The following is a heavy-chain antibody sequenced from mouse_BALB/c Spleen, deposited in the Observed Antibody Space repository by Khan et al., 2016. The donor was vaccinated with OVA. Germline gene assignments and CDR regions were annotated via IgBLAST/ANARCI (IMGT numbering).Heavy chain of an antibody. CDR1: GYTFTDYG. CDR3: ARSPTWFAY. Sequence: QFQLVQSGPELKKPGETVKISCKASGYTFTDYGMNWVKQAPGKGLKWMGYINTYTGETTYADEFKGRFAFSLETSARTAYLHINNLKNEDTATXCCARSPTWFAYWGQGTLVTVSA. J-gene: IGHJ3*01. V-gene: IGHV9-3-1*01. CDR2: INTYTGET.